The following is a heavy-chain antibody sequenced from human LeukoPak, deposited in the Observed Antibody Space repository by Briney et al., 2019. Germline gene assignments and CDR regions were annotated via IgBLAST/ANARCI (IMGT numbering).Heavy chain of an antibody. Sequence: PSETLSLTCTVSGGTISSYYWSWIRQPPGKGLEWIGEINHSGSTNYNPSLKSRVTISVDTSKNQFSLKLSSVTAADTAVYYCARAYYSTSWFPHWGQGALVTVSS. CDR3: ARAYYSTSWFPH. V-gene: IGHV4-34*01. D-gene: IGHD3-10*01. CDR1: GGTISSYY. J-gene: IGHJ5*02. CDR2: INHSGST.